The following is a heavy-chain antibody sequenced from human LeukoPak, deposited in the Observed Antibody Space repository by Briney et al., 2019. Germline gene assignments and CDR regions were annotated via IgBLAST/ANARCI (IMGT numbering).Heavy chain of an antibody. CDR3: ARGGQGWRDFYY. J-gene: IGHJ4*02. V-gene: IGHV5-51*01. D-gene: IGHD6-19*01. CDR1: GYTLTNYW. CDR2: IYPGDSDT. Sequence: GESLKISCKGSGYTLTNYWIGWVRQMPGKGLEWMGIIYPGDSDTRYSPSFQGQATISVDKSISTAFLQWSSLKASDTATYYCARGGQGWRDFYYWGQGTLVTVSS.